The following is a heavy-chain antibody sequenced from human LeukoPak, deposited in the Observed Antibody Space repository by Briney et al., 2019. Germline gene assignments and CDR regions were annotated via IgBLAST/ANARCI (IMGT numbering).Heavy chain of an antibody. CDR1: GGTFSSYA. CDR3: TRLTAMVTDFDY. CDR2: IIPIFGTA. V-gene: IGHV1-69*13. Sequence: SVKVSCRASGGTFSSYAISWVRQDPGQGLEWMGGIIPIFGTANYAQKFQGRVTITADESTSTAYMELSSLRSEDTAVYYCTRLTAMVTDFDYWGQGTLVTVSS. J-gene: IGHJ4*02. D-gene: IGHD5-18*01.